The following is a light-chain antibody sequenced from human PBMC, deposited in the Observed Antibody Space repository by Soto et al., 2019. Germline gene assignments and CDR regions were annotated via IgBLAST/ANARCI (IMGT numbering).Light chain of an antibody. CDR2: GAS. V-gene: IGKV3-15*01. CDR1: QTLSSD. Sequence: EIVLTQSPATLSVSPGETATLSCRASQTLSSDLVWYQQKPGQAPRLLVYGASARASGVPARFSGSGSGTEFTLTISGLQSEHFAIYYCQQFKSWPRTFGQGTKVEIK. CDR3: QQFKSWPRT. J-gene: IGKJ1*01.